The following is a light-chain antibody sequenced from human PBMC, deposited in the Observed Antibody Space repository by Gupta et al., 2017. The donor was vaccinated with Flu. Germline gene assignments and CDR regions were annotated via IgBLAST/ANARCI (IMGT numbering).Light chain of an antibody. Sequence: GDRVTITCRASKGMSNYLAWYQQKPGKATKLLIYDSSTLVSGVPSRFSGSGSWSDFTLTISSLQTEEFATYYCQQLNSYPRTFGQGTKVEIK. CDR1: KGMSNY. V-gene: IGKV1-9*01. J-gene: IGKJ1*01. CDR2: DSS. CDR3: QQLNSYPRT.